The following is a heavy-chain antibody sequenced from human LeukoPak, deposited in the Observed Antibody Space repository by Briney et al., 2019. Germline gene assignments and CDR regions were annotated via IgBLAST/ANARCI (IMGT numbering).Heavy chain of an antibody. J-gene: IGHJ4*02. Sequence: GGSLRLSCAASGFTFSSYWMSWIRQAPGRGLEWVANINQLGNEKNYVDSVYGRFTISRNNVDDSLYLEMNSLRVEGTAVYYSGRDRVVPAATFYWGQGVLVTVSS. CDR1: GFTFSSYW. CDR2: INQLGNEK. CDR3: GRDRVVPAATFY. V-gene: IGHV3-7*01. D-gene: IGHD2-2*01.